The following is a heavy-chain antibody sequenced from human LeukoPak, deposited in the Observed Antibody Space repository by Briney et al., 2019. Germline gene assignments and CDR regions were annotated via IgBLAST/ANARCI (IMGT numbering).Heavy chain of an antibody. D-gene: IGHD4-23*01. CDR3: ARAWDYGGNYLDY. V-gene: IGHV1-69*04. Sequence: GASVKVSCKASGGTFSSYAISWVRQAPGQGLEWMGRIIPILGIANYAQKFQGRVTMTRDTSTSTVYMELSSLRAEDTAVYYCARAWDYGGNYLDYWGQGTLVTVSS. CDR1: GGTFSSYA. CDR2: IIPILGIA. J-gene: IGHJ4*02.